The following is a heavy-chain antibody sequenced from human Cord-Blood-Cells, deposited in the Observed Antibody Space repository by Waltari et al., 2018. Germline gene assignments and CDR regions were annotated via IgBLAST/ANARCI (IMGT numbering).Heavy chain of an antibody. V-gene: IGHV1-69*01. CDR1: GGTFSSYA. D-gene: IGHD2-15*01. CDR3: ARDMGQDKLPDAFDI. Sequence: QVQLVQSGAEVKKPGSSVKVSCKASGGTFSSYAISWVRQAPGQGLEWMGGTIPIVATETYAQKFQGRVTITADESTSTAYMGVSSLRSEDTAVYYCARDMGQDKLPDAFDIWGQGTMVTVSS. J-gene: IGHJ3*02. CDR2: TIPIVATE.